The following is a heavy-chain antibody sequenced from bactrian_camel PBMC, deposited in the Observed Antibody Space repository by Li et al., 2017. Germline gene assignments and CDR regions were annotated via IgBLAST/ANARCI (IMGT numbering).Heavy chain of an antibody. CDR2: I. J-gene: IGHJ4*01. CDR3: AAEAARCTDLWRSAPSAYTY. CDR1: RATYENTC. Sequence: QVQLVESGGGSVQTGGSLRLSCATSRATYENTCMGWFRQPPGKEREPVASIYAETVKGRFTVSQDNAKNTVFLQMNNLQPGNTAMYYCAAEAARCTDLWRSAPSAYTYWGLGTQVTVS. V-gene: IGHV3S53*01. D-gene: IGHD1*01.